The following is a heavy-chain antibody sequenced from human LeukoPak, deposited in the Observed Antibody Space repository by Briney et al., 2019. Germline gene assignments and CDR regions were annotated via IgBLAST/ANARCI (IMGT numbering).Heavy chain of an antibody. V-gene: IGHV3-74*01. Sequence: PGGSLRLSCAASGFTFSSYWMHWVRQAPGKGLVWVSRINSDGGSTGYADSVKGRFTISRDNAKNTLFLQMNSLRAEDTAVYYCVARGYCSSTSCLLEYWGQGTRVTVSS. CDR2: INSDGGST. J-gene: IGHJ4*02. CDR3: VARGYCSSTSCLLEY. CDR1: GFTFSSYW. D-gene: IGHD2-2*01.